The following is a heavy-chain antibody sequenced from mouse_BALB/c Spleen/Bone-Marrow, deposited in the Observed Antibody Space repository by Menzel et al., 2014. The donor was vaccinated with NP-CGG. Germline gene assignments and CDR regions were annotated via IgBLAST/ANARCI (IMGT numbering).Heavy chain of an antibody. CDR1: GYTFTNYW. V-gene: IGHV1-7*01. CDR2: IYPSTGYT. D-gene: IGHD1-1*02. J-gene: IGHJ3*01. CDR3: AGGRFAY. Sequence: VQLQQSGAELAKPGASVKMSCKASGYTFTNYWMHWVKQRPGQSLEWIGYIYPSTGYTEYNQKFKDKATLTSDKSSSTAYMQLSSLTSEDSAVYYCAGGRFAYWGQGTLVTVSA.